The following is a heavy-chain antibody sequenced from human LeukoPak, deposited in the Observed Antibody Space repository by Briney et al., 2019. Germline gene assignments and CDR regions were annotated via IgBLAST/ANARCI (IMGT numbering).Heavy chain of an antibody. D-gene: IGHD4-17*01. Sequence: PGGSLRLSCAASGFTFTTYAMSWVRQAPGKGLEWVSAISGRGGTTYYADSVKGRFTISRDNSRNTLYLQMNYLRAEDTAVYYCAKDHSLTLTTVSHYFDYWGQGTLVTVSS. V-gene: IGHV3-23*01. CDR2: ISGRGGTT. J-gene: IGHJ4*02. CDR1: GFTFTTYA. CDR3: AKDHSLTLTTVSHYFDY.